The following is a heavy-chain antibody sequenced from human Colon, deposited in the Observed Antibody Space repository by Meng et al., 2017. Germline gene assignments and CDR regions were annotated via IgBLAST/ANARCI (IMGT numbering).Heavy chain of an antibody. D-gene: IGHD1-7*01. Sequence: QVQCQASGHGVVTPSGTPSLPGVVPGGSIGSGDWWSWVRQPPGKGLEWIAEIDHTGNPNYNPSLKSRVTISVDKSKNQFSLKLSFMTAADTAVYYCARVGPGELPNFFDPWGQGTLVTVFS. CDR1: GGSIGSGDW. V-gene: IGHV4-4*02. CDR3: ARVGPGELPNFFDP. CDR2: IDHTGNP. J-gene: IGHJ5*02.